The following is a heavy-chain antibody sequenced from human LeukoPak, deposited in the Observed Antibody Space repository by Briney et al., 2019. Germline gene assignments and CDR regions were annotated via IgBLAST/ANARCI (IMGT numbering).Heavy chain of an antibody. CDR1: GGSISSYY. CDR3: ARGWGSTSSNYFDP. V-gene: IGHV4-59*08. J-gene: IGHJ5*02. CDR2: IYYSGST. D-gene: IGHD2-2*01. Sequence: HPSETLSLTCTVSGGSISSYYWSWIRQPPGKGLEWIGYIYYSGSTNYSPSLRSRVTISIDTSKNQFSLKLNSVTAADTALYYCARGWGSTSSNYFDPWGQGTMVTVSS.